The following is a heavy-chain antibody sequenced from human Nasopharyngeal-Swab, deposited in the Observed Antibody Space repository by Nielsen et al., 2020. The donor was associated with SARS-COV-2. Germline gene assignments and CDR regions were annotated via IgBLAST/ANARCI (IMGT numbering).Heavy chain of an antibody. V-gene: IGHV4-59*01. Sequence: SETLSLTCTVSGGSISSYYWSWIRQPPGKGLEWIGYTYYSGSTNYNPSLKSRVTISVDTSKNQFSLKLSSVTAADTAVYYCARGLPSYYDSSGYYSDWGQGTLVTVSS. D-gene: IGHD3-22*01. J-gene: IGHJ4*02. CDR2: TYYSGST. CDR1: GGSISSYY. CDR3: ARGLPSYYDSSGYYSD.